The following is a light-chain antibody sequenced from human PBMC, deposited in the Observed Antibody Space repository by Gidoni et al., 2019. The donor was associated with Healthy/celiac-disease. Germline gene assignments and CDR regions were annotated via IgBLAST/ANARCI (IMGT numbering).Light chain of an antibody. CDR1: SSAVGGYNY. CDR2: DVS. Sequence: SALTQPRPVPGSPGRPVTTPCTGTSSAVGGYNYVSWYQQHPGKAPQLMIYDVSQRPSGVPDRFSGSKSGNTASLTISGLQAEDEADYYCCSYAGSYTGVFGGGTKLTVL. J-gene: IGLJ2*01. CDR3: CSYAGSYTGV. V-gene: IGLV2-11*01.